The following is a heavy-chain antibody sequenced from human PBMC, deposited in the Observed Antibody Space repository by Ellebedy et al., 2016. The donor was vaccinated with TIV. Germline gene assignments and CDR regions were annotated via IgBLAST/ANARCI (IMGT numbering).Heavy chain of an antibody. CDR1: GFTFSSYA. CDR3: AKRRWTSGVRGDPFDY. CDR2: ISGSGDST. D-gene: IGHD3-10*02. Sequence: PGGSLRLSCAASGFTFSSYAMNWVRQAPGKGLEWVSVISGSGDSTYYADSVTGRFTISRNDSKNTLYLQMNSLRVEDTAIYYCAKRRWTSGVRGDPFDYWGQGTLVTVSS. V-gene: IGHV3-23*01. J-gene: IGHJ4*02.